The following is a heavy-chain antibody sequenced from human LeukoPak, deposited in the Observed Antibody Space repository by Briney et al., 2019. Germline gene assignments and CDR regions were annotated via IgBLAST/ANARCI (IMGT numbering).Heavy chain of an antibody. V-gene: IGHV4-59*08. D-gene: IGHD3-10*01. CDR1: GGSISSYY. CDR2: IYYSGST. CDR3: ARAVYYLYYFDY. Sequence: SETLSLTCTVPGGSISSYYWSWIRQPPGKGLEWIGYIYYSGSTNYNPSLKSRATISVDTSKNQFYLKLSSVTAADTAVYYCARAVYYLYYFDYWGQGTLVTVSS. J-gene: IGHJ4*02.